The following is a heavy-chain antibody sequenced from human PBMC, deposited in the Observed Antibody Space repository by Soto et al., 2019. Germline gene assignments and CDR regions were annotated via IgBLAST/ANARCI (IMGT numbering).Heavy chain of an antibody. J-gene: IGHJ4*02. CDR1: GYTFTSYY. Sequence: ASVKVSCKASGYTFTSYYMHWVRQAPGQGLEWMGIINPSGGSTSYAQKFQGRVTMTRDTSTSTVYMELSSLRSEDTAVYYCARDRRIEVAGPEQGDHYCGQGPLVTVYS. CDR2: INPSGGST. V-gene: IGHV1-46*01. D-gene: IGHD6-19*01. CDR3: ARDRRIEVAGPEQGDHY.